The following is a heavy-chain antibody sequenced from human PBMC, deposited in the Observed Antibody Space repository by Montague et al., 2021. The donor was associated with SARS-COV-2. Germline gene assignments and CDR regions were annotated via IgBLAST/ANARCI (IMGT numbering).Heavy chain of an antibody. CDR3: TSGREGNYNVMDV. V-gene: IGHV6-1*01. D-gene: IGHD1-1*01. J-gene: IGHJ6*02. CDR1: GDSVSSNSAT. CDR2: TYYRSKWYN. Sequence: CAISGDSVSSNSATWNWVRQSPPRGLGWLGRTYYRSKWYNDYAVSVRGRVTINPDTSKNQFSLQLNSVTPEDTAIYYCTSGREGNYNVMDVWGQGTTVTVSS.